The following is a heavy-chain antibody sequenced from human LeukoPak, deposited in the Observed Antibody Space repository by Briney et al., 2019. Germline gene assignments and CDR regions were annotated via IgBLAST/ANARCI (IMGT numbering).Heavy chain of an antibody. CDR3: AKDRASYYYDSSGYYERYYYGMDV. Sequence: GRSLRLSCAASGFTFDDYAMHWVRQAPGKGLEWVSGISWNSGSIGYADSVKGRFTISRDNAKNSLYLQMNSLRAEDTALYYCAKDRASYYYDSSGYYERYYYGMDVWGQGTTVTVSS. CDR2: ISWNSGSI. V-gene: IGHV3-9*01. J-gene: IGHJ6*02. D-gene: IGHD3-22*01. CDR1: GFTFDDYA.